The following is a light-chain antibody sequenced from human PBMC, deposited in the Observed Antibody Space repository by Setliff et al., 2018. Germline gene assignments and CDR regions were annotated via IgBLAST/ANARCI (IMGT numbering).Light chain of an antibody. CDR2: DVS. CDR3: SSETDRSSTTFV. J-gene: IGLJ1*01. V-gene: IGLV2-14*03. Sequence: QSALSQPASVSGSPGQSITISCTGTSSDVGGFKYVSWYQQHAGKAPTLVIYDVSNRPSGVSKRFSGSKSGNTASLTISGLQTEDEADYYCSSETDRSSTTFVFGTGTKAPS. CDR1: SSDVGGFKY.